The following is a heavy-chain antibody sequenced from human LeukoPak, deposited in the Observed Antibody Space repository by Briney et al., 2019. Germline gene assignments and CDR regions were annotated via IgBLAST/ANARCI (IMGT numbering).Heavy chain of an antibody. J-gene: IGHJ3*02. CDR2: VYYNGST. CDR3: ARRYDRSGKHAFEI. CDR1: GCSVRTYY. Sequence: SETLSETLTVSGCSVRTYYFSWIRQPPGKGLEWIGYVYYNGSTNYKSSLKSRVTISVDTSKNQYSLKLSSVTAADTAVYYCARRYDRSGKHAFEIWGKGLIVSLSS. D-gene: IGHD3-22*01. V-gene: IGHV4-59*02.